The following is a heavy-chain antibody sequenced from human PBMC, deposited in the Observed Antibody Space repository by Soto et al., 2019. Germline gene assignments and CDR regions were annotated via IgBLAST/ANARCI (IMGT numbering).Heavy chain of an antibody. CDR2: ISFDGNII. V-gene: IGHV3-30-3*01. D-gene: IGHD3-9*01. CDR1: EFSFSSYA. CDR3: ARTFDTITYYFDY. J-gene: IGHJ4*02. Sequence: GESLKISCAASEFSFSSYAMHWIRQAPGKGLEWVAVISFDGNIIHYADSVKGRFIISRDNSKNTLYLQMHSLSGEDTAVYYCARTFDTITYYFDYWGQGTLVTVSS.